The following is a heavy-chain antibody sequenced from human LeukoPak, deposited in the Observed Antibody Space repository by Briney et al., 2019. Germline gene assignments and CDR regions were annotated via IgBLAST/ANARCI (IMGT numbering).Heavy chain of an antibody. CDR1: GGTFSSYA. V-gene: IGHV1-69*13. CDR2: IIPIFGTA. Sequence: ASVKVSCKASGGTFSSYAISWVRQAPGQGLEWMGGIIPIFGTANYAQKFQGRVTITADESTSTAYMELSSLRSEDTAVYYCARGIFYGYGYYYYYYYYMDVWGKGTTVTISS. CDR3: ARGIFYGYGYYYYYYYYMDV. D-gene: IGHD5-18*01. J-gene: IGHJ6*03.